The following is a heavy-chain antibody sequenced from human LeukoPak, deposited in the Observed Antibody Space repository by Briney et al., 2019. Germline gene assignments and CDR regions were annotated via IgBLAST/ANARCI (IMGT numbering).Heavy chain of an antibody. CDR3: ARLKYYYDSSGYRAEYFQH. V-gene: IGHV4-59*01. CDR2: IYYSGST. CDR1: NGSISSYY. Sequence: PSETLSLTCTVSNGSISSYYWSWIRQPPGKGLEWIGYIYYSGSTNYNPSLKSRVTISVYTSKNQFSLKLSSVTAADTAVYYCARLKYYYDSSGYRAEYFQHWGQGTLVTVSS. D-gene: IGHD3-22*01. J-gene: IGHJ1*01.